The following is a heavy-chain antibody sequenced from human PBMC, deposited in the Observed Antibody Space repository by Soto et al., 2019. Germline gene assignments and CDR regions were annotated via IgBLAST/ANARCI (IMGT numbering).Heavy chain of an antibody. CDR2: ISFDESIK. D-gene: IGHD3-22*01. J-gene: IGHJ4*02. CDR1: GFTFSTYA. V-gene: IGHV3-30-3*01. Sequence: QVQLVESGGGVVQPGRSLRLSCAASGFTFSTYAMHWVRQAPGKGLEWVTFISFDESIKYYADSVKGRFSISRDVSKNPLYLHMSSLRAEDTAFYYCVREQNTSYSGSSSLTFYFDYWGQGTLVTVSS. CDR3: VREQNTSYSGSSSLTFYFDY.